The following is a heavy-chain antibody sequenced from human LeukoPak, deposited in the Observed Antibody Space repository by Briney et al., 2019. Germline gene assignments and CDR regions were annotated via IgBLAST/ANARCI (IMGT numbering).Heavy chain of an antibody. V-gene: IGHV3-30*18. CDR3: AKDSSGGDFDY. Sequence: PGRSLRLSCAASGFTFSSYGMHWVRQAPGKGLEWVAVISYDGSNKYYADSVKGRFTISRDNSKNTLYLQMNSLRAEDTAVYNCAKDSSGGDFDYWGQGTLVTVSS. J-gene: IGHJ4*02. CDR1: GFTFSSYG. D-gene: IGHD6-19*01. CDR2: ISYDGSNK.